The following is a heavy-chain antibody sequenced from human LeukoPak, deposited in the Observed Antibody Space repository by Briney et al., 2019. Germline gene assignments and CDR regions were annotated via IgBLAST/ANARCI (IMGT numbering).Heavy chain of an antibody. CDR2: IYTSGST. Sequence: SETLSLTCTVSGGSISSYYWSWIRPPAGKGLEWIGRIYTSGSTNYNPSLKSRVTMSVDTSKNQFSLKLSSVTAADTAVYYCARGFRGYSGSSHFDYWGQGTLVTVSS. CDR1: GGSISSYY. CDR3: ARGFRGYSGSSHFDY. J-gene: IGHJ4*02. D-gene: IGHD5-12*01. V-gene: IGHV4-4*07.